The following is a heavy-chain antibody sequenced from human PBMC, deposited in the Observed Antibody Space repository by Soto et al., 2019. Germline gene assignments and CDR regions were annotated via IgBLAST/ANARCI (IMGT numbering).Heavy chain of an antibody. CDR2: IYYSGSA. V-gene: IGHV4-30-4*01. D-gene: IGHD2-21*02. CDR1: GGSISSGDYY. CDR3: ARAMVVTQNWFDP. J-gene: IGHJ5*02. Sequence: QVQLQESGPGLVKPSQTLSLTCTVSGGSISSGDYYWSWIRQPPGKGLEWIGYIYYSGSAYYNPSLKSRVTISVDTSKNQFSLKLSSVTAADTAVYYCARAMVVTQNWFDPWGQGTLVTVSS.